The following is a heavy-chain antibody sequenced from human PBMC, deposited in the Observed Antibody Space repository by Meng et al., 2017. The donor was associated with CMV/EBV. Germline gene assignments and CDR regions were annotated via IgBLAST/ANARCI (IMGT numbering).Heavy chain of an antibody. CDR2: INWNGGST. D-gene: IGHD4-11*01. V-gene: IGHV3-20*04. CDR1: GFSFDDYG. Sequence: GESLKISCEVSGFSFDDYGMVRVRQLPGKGLEWVSGINWNGGSTGYTESVKGRFTMSRDNAKNSVYLEMNSLRAEDTALYYCARGEDSDYPFYFDFWGQGTLVTVSS. J-gene: IGHJ4*02. CDR3: ARGEDSDYPFYFDF.